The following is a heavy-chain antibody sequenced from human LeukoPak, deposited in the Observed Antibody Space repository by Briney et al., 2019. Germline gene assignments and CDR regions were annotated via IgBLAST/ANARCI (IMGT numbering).Heavy chain of an antibody. CDR3: ARPQRERSWYFDL. D-gene: IGHD1-1*01. V-gene: IGHV5-51*01. CDR1: GYSFTNYW. CDR2: IYLDDSDT. Sequence: GESLKISCKGSGYSFTNYWIAWVRQMPGKGLEWMGIIYLDDSDTKYSPPFQGQVTISVDKSISTAYLQLTSLKASDTAMYYCARPQRERSWYFDLWGRGTLVTVSS. J-gene: IGHJ2*01.